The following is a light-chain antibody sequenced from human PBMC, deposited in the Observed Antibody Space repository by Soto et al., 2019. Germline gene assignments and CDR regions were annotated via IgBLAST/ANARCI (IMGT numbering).Light chain of an antibody. Sequence: DIVMTQSPFSLPVTPGEPASISCRSSQSLLNSKGYNYLDWYLQKPGQSPQLLIYMASTRASGVPDRLSGSGSGTDFTLKISIVEAADVGVYYCMQALRTPFTFGQGTRLEIK. CDR2: MAS. CDR1: QSLLNSKGYNY. CDR3: MQALRTPFT. J-gene: IGKJ5*01. V-gene: IGKV2-28*01.